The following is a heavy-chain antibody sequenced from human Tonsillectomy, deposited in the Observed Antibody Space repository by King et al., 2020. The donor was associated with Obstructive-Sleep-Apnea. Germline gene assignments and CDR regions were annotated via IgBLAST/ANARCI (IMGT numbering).Heavy chain of an antibody. V-gene: IGHV3-21*01. D-gene: IGHD3-16*01. CDR2: ISSSSSYI. CDR1: AFTFSTYT. Sequence: VQLVESGGGLVKPGGSLRLSCAASAFTFSTYTMNWVRQAPGKGLEWVSSISSSSSYIYYADSVRGRFSISRDNAKNSLYLQMHSLRAEDTAVYYCARDGGVTTTSYYYYGMDVWGQGTTVTVSS. J-gene: IGHJ6*02. CDR3: ARDGGVTTTSYYYYGMDV.